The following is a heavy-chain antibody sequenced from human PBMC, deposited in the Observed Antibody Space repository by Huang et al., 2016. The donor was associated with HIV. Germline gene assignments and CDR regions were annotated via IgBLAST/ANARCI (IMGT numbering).Heavy chain of an antibody. D-gene: IGHD2-21*02. Sequence: QVQLQQWGAGLLKPSGVLSLKCAVYGGSLSDYYWTWIRQSPGKGLEWIGEVNHRGLSTYNPSRRSRVTMSGDMSKNQFSLNLTSLTVADTAVYYCARPRMTATSSDSTWSFFDSWGQGTLVIVSS. CDR1: GGSLSDYY. V-gene: IGHV4-34*02. CDR3: ARPRMTATSSDSTWSFFDS. CDR2: VNHRGLS. J-gene: IGHJ4*02.